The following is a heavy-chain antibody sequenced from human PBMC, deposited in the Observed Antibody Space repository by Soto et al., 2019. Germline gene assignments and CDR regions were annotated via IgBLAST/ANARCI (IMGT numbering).Heavy chain of an antibody. Sequence: QVQLQESGPGLVKPSQTLSLTCTVSGGSISSGGYYCLWNRQHPGKGLEWIGYIYYSGSTYYNPSLKSRVTITVDTSKNQCSLKLSSVTAADTAVYYCARARGWGLDYWGQGTLVTVSS. CDR2: IYYSGST. CDR1: GGSISSGGYY. V-gene: IGHV4-31*03. D-gene: IGHD3-16*01. J-gene: IGHJ4*02. CDR3: ARARGWGLDY.